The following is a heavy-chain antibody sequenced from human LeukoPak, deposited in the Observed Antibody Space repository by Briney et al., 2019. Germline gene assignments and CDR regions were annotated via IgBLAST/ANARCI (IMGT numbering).Heavy chain of an antibody. V-gene: IGHV1-69*13. Sequence: ASVKVSCKASGDTFSNYAISWVRQAPGQGLEWMGGIIPILGTANYAQKFQGRVTITADESTSTAYMELSSLRSEDTAVYYCAREYSSSSQDAFDIWGQGTMVTVSS. CDR3: AREYSSSSQDAFDI. CDR2: IIPILGTA. CDR1: GDTFSNYA. J-gene: IGHJ3*02. D-gene: IGHD6-6*01.